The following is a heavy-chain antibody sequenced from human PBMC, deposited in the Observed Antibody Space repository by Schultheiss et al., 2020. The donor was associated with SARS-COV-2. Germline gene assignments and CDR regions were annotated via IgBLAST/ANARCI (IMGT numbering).Heavy chain of an antibody. V-gene: IGHV1-2*06. D-gene: IGHD1-1*01. J-gene: IGHJ3*02. CDR2: INPKSDYT. Sequence: ASVKVSCKASGYTFTDYYIHWVRQAPGQGPEWMGRINPKSDYTNYAQKFQGRVIMTSDTSISTAYMEMSSLRSDDTAMYYCATSSKLERDTDALDIWGQGTMVTVSS. CDR3: ATSSKLERDTDALDI. CDR1: GYTFTDYY.